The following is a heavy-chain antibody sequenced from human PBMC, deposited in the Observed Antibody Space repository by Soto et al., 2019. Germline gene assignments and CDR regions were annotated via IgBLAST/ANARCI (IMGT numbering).Heavy chain of an antibody. CDR1: GFTFSSYG. CDR2: IWYDGSNK. Sequence: PWGSLRLSCAASGFTFSSYGMHWVRQAPGKGLEWVAVIWYDGSNKYYADSVKGRFTISRDNSKNTLYLQMNSLRAEDTAVYYCARDGPRGGGCFDYWGQGTLVTVSS. J-gene: IGHJ4*02. V-gene: IGHV3-33*01. CDR3: ARDGPRGGGCFDY. D-gene: IGHD2-15*01.